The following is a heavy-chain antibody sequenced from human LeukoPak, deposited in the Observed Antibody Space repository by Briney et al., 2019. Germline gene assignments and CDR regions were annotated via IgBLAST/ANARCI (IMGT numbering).Heavy chain of an antibody. Sequence: SETLSLTCTVSGGSISSHYGSWIRQPPGKGLEWIGYIYYSGSTYYNPSLKSRVTISVDTSKNQFSLKLSPVTAADTAVYYCARASRRNYYDSSGIDYWGQGTLVPVSS. V-gene: IGHV4-59*11. D-gene: IGHD3-22*01. CDR3: ARASRRNYYDSSGIDY. CDR1: GGSISSHY. CDR2: IYYSGST. J-gene: IGHJ4*02.